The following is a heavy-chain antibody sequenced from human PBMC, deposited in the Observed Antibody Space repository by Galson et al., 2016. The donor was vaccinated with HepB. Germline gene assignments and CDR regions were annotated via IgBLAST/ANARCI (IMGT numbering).Heavy chain of an antibody. CDR1: GDSIISGYSF. CDR2: IYHTGST. J-gene: IGHJ4*02. CDR3: AGDLPDTNSFFY. V-gene: IGHV4-61*02. Sequence: TLSLTCTVSGDSIISGYSFWSWVRQPAGKGLEWIGRIYHTGSTEYNPSLYSRATIAVDTSMNQFSLKLSSVTAADTAVYFYAGDLPDTNSFFYWGQGKLVTVSS. D-gene: IGHD6-6*01.